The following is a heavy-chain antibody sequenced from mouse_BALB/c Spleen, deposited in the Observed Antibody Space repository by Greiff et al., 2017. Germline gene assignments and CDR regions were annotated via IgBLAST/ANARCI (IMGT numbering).Heavy chain of an antibody. J-gene: IGHJ2*01. V-gene: IGHV2-9*02. D-gene: IGHD1-1*01. Sequence: QVQLKESGPGLVAPSQSLSITCTVSGFSLTSYGVHWVRQPPGKGLEWLGVIWAGGSTNYNSALMSRLSISKDNSKSQVFLKMNSLQTDDTAMYDCARDRGTTVVASFDCWDQGTTLTVSS. CDR3: ARDRGTTVVASFDC. CDR1: GFSLTSYG. CDR2: IWAGGST.